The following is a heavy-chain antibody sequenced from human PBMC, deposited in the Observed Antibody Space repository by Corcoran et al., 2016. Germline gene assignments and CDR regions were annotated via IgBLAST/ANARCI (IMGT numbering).Heavy chain of an antibody. Sequence: EVQLVESGGGLVQPGGSLRLSCTASGFNFNNEWMSWVRQAPGKGLEWVANIRPDGREKYYVDSVKGQFTISRDNAKNSLYLQMNILRAEDTALYFCARDRPGSYFDYWGQGTLVIVSS. CDR2: IRPDGREK. CDR3: ARDRPGSYFDY. CDR1: GFNFNNEW. V-gene: IGHV3-7*01. D-gene: IGHD1-1*01. J-gene: IGHJ4*02.